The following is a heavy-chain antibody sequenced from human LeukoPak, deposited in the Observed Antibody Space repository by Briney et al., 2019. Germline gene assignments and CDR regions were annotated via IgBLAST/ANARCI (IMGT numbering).Heavy chain of an antibody. CDR3: ANRNYYAKSDYYSYYFDY. V-gene: IGHV3-23*01. J-gene: IGHJ4*02. D-gene: IGHD3-22*01. CDR2: ISASGGST. Sequence: PGGSLRLSCAASGFTFSNYALSWVRQAPGKGLEWVSSISASGGSTVYADSVKGRFTISRDNSKNTLYLQMNSLRAEDTAVYYCANRNYYAKSDYYSYYFDYWGQRTLVTVSS. CDR1: GFTFSNYA.